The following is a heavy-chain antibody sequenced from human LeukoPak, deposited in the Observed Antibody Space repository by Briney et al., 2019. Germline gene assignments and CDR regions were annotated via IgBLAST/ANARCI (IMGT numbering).Heavy chain of an antibody. Sequence: PGGSLRLSCAASGFTFSSYGMHWVRQAPGKGLEWVAFIRYGGSNKYYADSVKGRFTSSRDNSKNTLYLQMNSLRSEDTAIYYCARGGHVRVYDNSAYYGHEWGQGTLVTVSS. CDR3: ARGGHVRVYDNSAYYGHE. CDR1: GFTFSSYG. V-gene: IGHV3-30*02. D-gene: IGHD3-22*01. CDR2: IRYGGSNK. J-gene: IGHJ4*02.